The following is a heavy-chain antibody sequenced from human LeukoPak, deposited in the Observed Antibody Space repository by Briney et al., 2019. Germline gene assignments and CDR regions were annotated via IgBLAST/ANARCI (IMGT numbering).Heavy chain of an antibody. CDR3: ARDEVTYSGSSGRSDGYFQH. CDR1: GGSISSSSYY. V-gene: IGHV4-39*07. CDR2: IYYSGST. D-gene: IGHD6-6*01. J-gene: IGHJ1*01. Sequence: SETLSLTCTVSGGSISSSSYYWGWIRQPPGKGLEWIGSIYYSGSTYYNPSLKSRVTISVDTSKNQFSLKLSSVTAADTAVYYCARDEVTYSGSSGRSDGYFQHWGQGTLVTVSS.